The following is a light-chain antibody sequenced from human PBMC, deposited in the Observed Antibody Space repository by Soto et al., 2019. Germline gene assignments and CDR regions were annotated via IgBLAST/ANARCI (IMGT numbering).Light chain of an antibody. CDR1: QRISTY. Sequence: DIVLTQSPVTLSLSPGDRATLSCRASQRISTYLAWYQQKPGQAPRLLVYDASIRATGIPARFSGSGSGTDFTLTISRFEPEDSAVYYCQQFNNFFPITFGQGTRLEIK. J-gene: IGKJ5*01. CDR2: DAS. V-gene: IGKV3-11*01. CDR3: QQFNNFFPIT.